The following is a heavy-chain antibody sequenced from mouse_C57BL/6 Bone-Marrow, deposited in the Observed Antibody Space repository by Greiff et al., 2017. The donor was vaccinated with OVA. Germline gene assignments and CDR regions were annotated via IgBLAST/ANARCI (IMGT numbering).Heavy chain of an antibody. CDR1: GFTFSDYG. CDR2: ISSGGSYT. D-gene: IGHD1-1*01. CDR3: ARRHYYYGSSYYWYFDV. V-gene: IGHV5-6*03. Sequence: EVKLVESGGGLVKPGGSLKLSCAASGFTFSDYGMHWVRQAPEKGLEWVATISSGGSYTYYPDSVKGRFTISRDNAKNTLYLQMSSLKSEDTAMYYCARRHYYYGSSYYWYFDVWGTGTTVTVSS. J-gene: IGHJ1*03.